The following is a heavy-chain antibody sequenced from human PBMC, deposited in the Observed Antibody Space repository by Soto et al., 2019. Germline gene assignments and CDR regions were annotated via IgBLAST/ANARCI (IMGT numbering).Heavy chain of an antibody. V-gene: IGHV3-23*01. CDR1: GFTFSRYA. CDR2: ISNTGGST. CDR3: AKVRNYYGSDDY. Sequence: GGSLRLSCAASGFTFSRYAMGWVRQAPGKGLKWVSAISNTGGSTYYADSVKGRFTISRDNSKNTLYLQMNSLRAEDTAVYYCAKVRNYYGSDDYRGQGTLVTVSS. J-gene: IGHJ4*02. D-gene: IGHD3-10*01.